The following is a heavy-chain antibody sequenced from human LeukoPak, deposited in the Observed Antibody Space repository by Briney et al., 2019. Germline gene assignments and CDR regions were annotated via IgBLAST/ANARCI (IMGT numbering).Heavy chain of an antibody. D-gene: IGHD5-18*01. J-gene: IGHJ4*02. Sequence: SETLSLTCAVYGGSFSGYYWSWIRQPPGKGLEWIGEINHSGSTNYNPSLKSRVAISVDTSKNQFSLKLSSVTAADTAVYYCARALGYSYGYYVDWGQGTLVTVSS. V-gene: IGHV4-34*01. CDR2: INHSGST. CDR1: GGSFSGYY. CDR3: ARALGYSYGYYVD.